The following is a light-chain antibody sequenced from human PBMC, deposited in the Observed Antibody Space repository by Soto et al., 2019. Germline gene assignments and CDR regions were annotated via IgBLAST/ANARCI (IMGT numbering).Light chain of an antibody. V-gene: IGKV1-5*03. Sequence: DVQMTQSPYTLSASVGDRVTITCRASQSIRNWLAWYQQKPGKAPKLLIYKASSLESGVPSRFSGSGSGTEFPLTISSLQPDDFATYYCQQYNTYWDVTFGGGTKVEIK. J-gene: IGKJ4*01. CDR1: QSIRNW. CDR2: KAS. CDR3: QQYNTYWDVT.